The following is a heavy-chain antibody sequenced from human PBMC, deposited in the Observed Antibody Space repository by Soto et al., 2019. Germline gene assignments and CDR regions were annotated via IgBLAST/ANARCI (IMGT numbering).Heavy chain of an antibody. D-gene: IGHD1-26*01. J-gene: IGHJ6*02. CDR3: ARDEGGYSGYGMDV. CDR1: GGTFSSYA. Sequence: SVKVSCKASGGTFSSYAISWVRQAPGQGLEWMGGIIPIFGTANYAQKFQGRVTITADKSTSTAYMELSSLRSGDTAVYYCARDEGGYSGYGMDVWGQGTTVTVSS. V-gene: IGHV1-69*06. CDR2: IIPIFGTA.